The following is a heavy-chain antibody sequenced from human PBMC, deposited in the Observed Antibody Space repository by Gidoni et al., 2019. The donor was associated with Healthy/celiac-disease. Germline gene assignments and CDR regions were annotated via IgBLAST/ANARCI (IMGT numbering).Heavy chain of an antibody. CDR1: GRPFRSYA. CDR2: IIPIFGTA. Sequence: QVQLVQSGAEVTTPGSSVKVSCNASGRPFRSYALSWVRQAPGQGLEWMGGIIPIFGTANYAQKGQGRVTSTADKATSKAYMELSSRRSEDTAVYYCARQGDYDWYVDLWGRGTLVTVSS. V-gene: IGHV1-69*06. CDR3: ARQGDYDWYVDL. D-gene: IGHD4-17*01. J-gene: IGHJ2*01.